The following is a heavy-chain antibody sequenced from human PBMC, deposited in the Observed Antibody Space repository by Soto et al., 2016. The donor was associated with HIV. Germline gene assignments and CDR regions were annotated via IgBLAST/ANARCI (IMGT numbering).Heavy chain of an antibody. Sequence: QVQLVQSGAEVKKPGASVKVSCKASGYTFTGYYMHWVRQAPGQGLEWMGWINPNSGGTNYAQKFQGRVTMTRDTSISTAHMDLSRLRSDDTAVYYCARAPMSSGPLRGGGFDIWGQGTMVIVSS. CDR1: GYTFTGYY. CDR3: ARAPMSSGPLRGGGFDI. V-gene: IGHV1-2*02. CDR2: INPNSGGT. J-gene: IGHJ3*02. D-gene: IGHD6-19*01.